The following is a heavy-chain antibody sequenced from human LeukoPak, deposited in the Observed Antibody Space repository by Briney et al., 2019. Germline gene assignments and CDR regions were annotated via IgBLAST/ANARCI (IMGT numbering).Heavy chain of an antibody. V-gene: IGHV3-21*04. CDR2: ISASSTYT. CDR1: DNSFNSYI. D-gene: IGHD2-2*01. Sequence: GGSLRLSCVGSDNSFNSYIINWVRQAPGKGLEWVSSISASSTYTYSADSVKGRFTISRDNAKKSVYLEMNSLRVDDTAVYYCARDFDANCYASLFDPWGQGTLVTVSS. CDR3: ARDFDANCYASLFDP. J-gene: IGHJ5*02.